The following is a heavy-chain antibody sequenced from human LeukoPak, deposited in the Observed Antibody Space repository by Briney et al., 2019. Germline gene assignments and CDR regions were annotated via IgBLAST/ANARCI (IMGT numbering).Heavy chain of an antibody. D-gene: IGHD1-1*01. CDR2: ISYDGSNK. Sequence: GGSLRLSCAASGFTFSSYGMHWVRQAPGKGLEWVAVISYDGSNKYYADSVKGRFTISRDNSKNTLYLQMNSLRAEDTAVYYCAKDRKKGSTRRPLPADYWGQGTLVTVTS. V-gene: IGHV3-30*18. CDR3: AKDRKKGSTRRPLPADY. CDR1: GFTFSSYG. J-gene: IGHJ4*02.